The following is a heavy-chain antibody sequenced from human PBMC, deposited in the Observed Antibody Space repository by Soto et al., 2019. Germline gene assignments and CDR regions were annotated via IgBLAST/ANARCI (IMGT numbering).Heavy chain of an antibody. CDR2: ISYEGSNK. V-gene: IGHV3-30*18. CDR3: AKDGPLTTVTPDLRDGMDV. CDR1: GFTFSSYG. Sequence: QVQLVESGGGVVQPGRSLRLSCAASGFTFSSYGRHWVSQAPGKGLEWVAVISYEGSNKYYADSVKGRFTISRDNSKNTLYLQMHSLRAEDTAVYYCAKDGPLTTVTPDLRDGMDVWGQGTTVTVSS. J-gene: IGHJ6*02. D-gene: IGHD4-17*01.